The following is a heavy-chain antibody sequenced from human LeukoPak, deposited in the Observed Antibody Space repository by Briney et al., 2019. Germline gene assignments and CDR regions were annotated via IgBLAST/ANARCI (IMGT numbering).Heavy chain of an antibody. Sequence: GGSLRLSCAASGFTFSSYAMSWVRQAPGKGLEWVSVIYSGGSTYYADSVKGRFTISRDNSKNTLYLQMNSLRAEDTAVYYCARLEMATIRYWGQGTLVTVSS. CDR3: ARLEMATIRY. J-gene: IGHJ4*02. D-gene: IGHD5-24*01. CDR1: GFTFSSYA. CDR2: IYSGGST. V-gene: IGHV3-66*01.